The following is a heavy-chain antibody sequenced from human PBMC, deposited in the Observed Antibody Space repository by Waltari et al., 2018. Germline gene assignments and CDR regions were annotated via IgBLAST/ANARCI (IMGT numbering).Heavy chain of an antibody. V-gene: IGHV4-59*01. CDR3: ARLIWYPWAFDI. CDR1: GGSISSYY. D-gene: IGHD3-10*01. J-gene: IGHJ3*02. CDR2: IYYSGST. Sequence: QVQLQESGPGLVKPSETLSLTCTVSGGSISSYYWSWIRQPPGKGLEWIGYIYYSGSTNYNPSLKSRVTISVDTSKNQFSLKLSSVTAADTAVYYCARLIWYPWAFDILGQGTMVTVSS.